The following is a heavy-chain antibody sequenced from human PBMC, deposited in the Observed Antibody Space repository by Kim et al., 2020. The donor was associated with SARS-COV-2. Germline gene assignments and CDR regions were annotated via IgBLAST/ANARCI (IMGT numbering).Heavy chain of an antibody. V-gene: IGHV4-59*01. CDR1: GGSISSYY. D-gene: IGHD2-21*02. CDR2: IYYSGST. Sequence: SETLSLTCTVSGGSISSYYWSWIRQPPGKGLEWIGYIYYSGSTNYNPSLKSRVTISVDTSKNQFSLKLSSVTAADTAVYYCARDSRDCGGDCYPNYYYGMDVWGQGTTVTVSS. CDR3: ARDSRDCGGDCYPNYYYGMDV. J-gene: IGHJ6*02.